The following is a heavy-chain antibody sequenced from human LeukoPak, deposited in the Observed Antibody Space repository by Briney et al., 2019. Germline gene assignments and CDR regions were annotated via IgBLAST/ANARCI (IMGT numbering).Heavy chain of an antibody. CDR2: INHSGST. J-gene: IGHJ4*02. CDR1: GGSFSGYY. Sequence: SETLSLTCAVYGGSFSGYYWSWIRQPPGKGLEWIGEINHSGSTNYNPSLKSRVTISVDTSKNQFSLELSSVTAADTAVYYCAREGSIAVAGSHVHFDYWGQGTLVTVSS. D-gene: IGHD6-19*01. V-gene: IGHV4-34*01. CDR3: AREGSIAVAGSHVHFDY.